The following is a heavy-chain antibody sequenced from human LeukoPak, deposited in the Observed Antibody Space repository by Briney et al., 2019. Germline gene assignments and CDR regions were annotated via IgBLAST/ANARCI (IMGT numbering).Heavy chain of an antibody. V-gene: IGHV4-4*02. CDR3: AGLHRVLFGGIDI. Sequence: SETLSLTCAVSGASISSTDWLSWVRQPPGKGREWIGEIYHSGKTNYNPSLKSRVTISIDYSRDLFALELNSLSAAGPAVYYCAGLHRVLFGGIDIWGQGNLVSVSS. J-gene: IGHJ4*02. CDR1: GASISSTDW. CDR2: IYHSGKT. D-gene: IGHD3-10*02.